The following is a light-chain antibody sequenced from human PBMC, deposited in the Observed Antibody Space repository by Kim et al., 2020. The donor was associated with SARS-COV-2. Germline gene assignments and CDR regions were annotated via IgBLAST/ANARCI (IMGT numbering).Light chain of an antibody. J-gene: IGKJ2*01. CDR3: QQSYSNPPEYT. Sequence: DIQMTQSPSSLSASVGDRVTITCRASQRISNYLNWYQQKPGKAPKVLIYAASTLQSGVPSRFSGSGSGTDFTLTISSLQPEDFATYYCQQSYSNPPEYTFGHGTKLEI. CDR1: QRISNY. CDR2: AAS. V-gene: IGKV1-39*01.